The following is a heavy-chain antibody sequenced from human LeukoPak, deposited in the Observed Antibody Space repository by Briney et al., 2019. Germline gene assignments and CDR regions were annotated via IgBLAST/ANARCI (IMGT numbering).Heavy chain of an antibody. D-gene: IGHD6-6*01. CDR1: GGSFSGYY. J-gene: IGHJ4*02. V-gene: IGHV4-34*01. CDR3: ARVRGVRAARQFDY. CDR2: INHSGST. Sequence: PSETLSLTCAVYGGSFSGYYWSWIRQPPGRGLEWIGEINHSGSTYYNPSLKSRVTISVDTSKNQFSLKLSSVTAADTAMYYCARVRGVRAARQFDYWGQGTLVTVSS.